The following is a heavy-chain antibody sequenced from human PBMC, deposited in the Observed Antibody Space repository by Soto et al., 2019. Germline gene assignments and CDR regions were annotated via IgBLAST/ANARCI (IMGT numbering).Heavy chain of an antibody. D-gene: IGHD3-22*01. J-gene: IGHJ4*02. CDR2: ISYDGSNK. CDR3: ARPLRDSSGYFRY. Sequence: PGGSVIPSCAASGFTFSSYSMHWVLQAPGNGLEWVAVISYDGSNKYYADSVKGRFTISRDNSKNTLYLQMNSLRAEDTAVYYCARPLRDSSGYFRYWGQGTMVTVSS. CDR1: GFTFSSYS. V-gene: IGHV3-30-3*01.